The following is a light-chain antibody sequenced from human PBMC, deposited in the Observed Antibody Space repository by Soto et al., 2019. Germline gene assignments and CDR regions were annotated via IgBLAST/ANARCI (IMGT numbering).Light chain of an antibody. CDR1: QTLLHRDGKTY. Sequence: IVLTQTPLSLSVTPGQPASISCKSSQTLLHRDGKTYLYWYLQKAGQPPHLLIHEVSNRFSGVPGWFGGSGAGTESTMKISRVEDEDVGVYYCMQSIQLGFTFGQGTTVDIQ. CDR2: EVS. V-gene: IGKV2D-29*01. J-gene: IGKJ2*01. CDR3: MQSIQLGFT.